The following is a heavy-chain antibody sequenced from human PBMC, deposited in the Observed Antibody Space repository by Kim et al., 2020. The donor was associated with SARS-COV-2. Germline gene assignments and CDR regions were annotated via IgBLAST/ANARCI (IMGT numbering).Heavy chain of an antibody. CDR2: IYYSGST. CDR1: GGSISSYY. J-gene: IGHJ6*02. D-gene: IGHD2-2*01. V-gene: IGHV4-59*01. CDR3: ARDGWGYCSSTSCSSPDYYYYYGMDV. Sequence: SETLSLTCTVSGGSISSYYWSWIRQPPRKGLEWIGYIYYSGSTNYNPSLKSRVTISVDTSKNQFSLKLSSVTAADTAVYYCARDGWGYCSSTSCSSPDYYYYYGMDVWGQGTTVTVSS.